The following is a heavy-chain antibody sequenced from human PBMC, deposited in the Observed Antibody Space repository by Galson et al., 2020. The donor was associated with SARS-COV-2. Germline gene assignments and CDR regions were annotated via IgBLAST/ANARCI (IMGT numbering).Heavy chain of an antibody. J-gene: IGHJ1*01. CDR1: GFTFSRYV. Sequence: GESLKISCAASGFTFSRYVLSWVRQAPGRGLEWVSGVSGNGGSTYYADSVRGRFTISRDSSRNTLYLQMNSLRADDTAVYYCAAGAVAGTGCWGQGTLVTVSS. CDR2: VSGNGGST. D-gene: IGHD6-19*01. CDR3: AAGAVAGTGC. V-gene: IGHV3-23*01.